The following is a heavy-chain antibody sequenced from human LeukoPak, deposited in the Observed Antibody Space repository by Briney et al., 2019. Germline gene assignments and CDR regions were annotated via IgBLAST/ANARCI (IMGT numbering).Heavy chain of an antibody. D-gene: IGHD3-22*01. V-gene: IGHV1-69*05. CDR1: GGTFSGYA. Sequence: SVKVSCKASGGTFSGYAISWVRQAPGQGLERMGRIIPIFGTANYAQKFQGRVTITTDESTSTAYMELSSLRSEDTAVYYCARASYYYDSSEKSAFDIWGQGTMVTVSS. J-gene: IGHJ3*02. CDR3: ARASYYYDSSEKSAFDI. CDR2: IIPIFGTA.